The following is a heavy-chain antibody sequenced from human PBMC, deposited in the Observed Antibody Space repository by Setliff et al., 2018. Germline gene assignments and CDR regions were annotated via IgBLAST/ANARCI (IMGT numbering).Heavy chain of an antibody. D-gene: IGHD2-8*02. J-gene: IGHJ4*02. Sequence: ETLSLSCAASGFTFTSYSMNWVRQAPGMRLEWVSYIHKSGATIYYADSVKGRSTISRDSATNSLYLQMNSLRAEDTAVYFCAKSPVAYCSGAVCYPFDYWGQGTLVTVSS. V-gene: IGHV3-48*01. CDR2: IHKSGATI. CDR1: GFTFTSYS. CDR3: AKSPVAYCSGAVCYPFDY.